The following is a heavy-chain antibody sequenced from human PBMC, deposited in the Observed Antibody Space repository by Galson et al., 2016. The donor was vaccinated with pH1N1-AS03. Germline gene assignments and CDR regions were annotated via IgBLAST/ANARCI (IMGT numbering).Heavy chain of an antibody. Sequence: SLRLSCAASVSLSGYSVNWVRQAPGKGLEWVAYIGSSGRTISYADSVKGRFTVSRDSGKNSVELQMTSLGAEDTAVYYCARDSPTTLIGGEVWGQGTLVTVSS. V-gene: IGHV3-48*01. J-gene: IGHJ4*02. D-gene: IGHD2-21*01. CDR2: IGSSGRTI. CDR1: VSLSGYS. CDR3: ARDSPTTLIGGEV.